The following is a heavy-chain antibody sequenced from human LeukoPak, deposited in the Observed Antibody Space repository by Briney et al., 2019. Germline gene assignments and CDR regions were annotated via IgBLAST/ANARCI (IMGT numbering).Heavy chain of an antibody. J-gene: IGHJ4*02. Sequence: GASVKVSCKASGGTFSSYAISWVRQAPGQGLEWMGRIIPILGIANYAQKFQGRVTITAEKSTSTAYMELSSLRSEDTAVYYCARDRAGSGSDYWGQGTLVTVSS. D-gene: IGHD6-19*01. CDR2: IIPILGIA. CDR1: GGTFSSYA. CDR3: ARDRAGSGSDY. V-gene: IGHV1-69*04.